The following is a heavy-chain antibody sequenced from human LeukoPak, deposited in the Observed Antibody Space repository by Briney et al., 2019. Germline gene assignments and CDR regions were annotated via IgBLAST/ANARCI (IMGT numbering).Heavy chain of an antibody. D-gene: IGHD3-22*01. Sequence: GGSLRLSCAASRFTSSSYAMHWVRQAPGKGLEWVAVISYDGSNKYYADSVKGRFTISRDNSKNTLYLQMNSLRAEDTAVYYCARASASDYYDSSGSPGNTFDIWGQGTMVTVSS. CDR1: RFTSSSYA. V-gene: IGHV3-30-3*01. J-gene: IGHJ3*02. CDR3: ARASASDYYDSSGSPGNTFDI. CDR2: ISYDGSNK.